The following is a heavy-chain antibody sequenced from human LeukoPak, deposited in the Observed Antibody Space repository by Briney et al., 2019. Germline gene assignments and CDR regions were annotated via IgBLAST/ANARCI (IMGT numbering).Heavy chain of an antibody. J-gene: IGHJ6*04. D-gene: IGHD3-3*01. V-gene: IGHV1-69*10. CDR1: GATFSDYA. CDR2: FIPILGTA. Sequence: SVTVSCKASGATFSDYALNWVRQAPGQGLEWMGVFIPILGTANSTQKFQGRVTITADISTNTVYMELSSLRSEDAAVYFCAGIPVFGVVLHQEPVWGKGTTVTVSS. CDR3: AGIPVFGVVLHQEPV.